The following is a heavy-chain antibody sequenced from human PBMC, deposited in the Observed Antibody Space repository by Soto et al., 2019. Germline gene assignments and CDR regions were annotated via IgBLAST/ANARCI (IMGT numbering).Heavy chain of an antibody. J-gene: IGHJ6*02. V-gene: IGHV3-23*01. D-gene: IGHD2-2*01. CDR2: ISSGGGRT. CDR1: GFSFSSYA. Sequence: GGSLRLSCAASGFSFSSYAMSWVRQAPGKGLEWVSAISSGGGRTHYADSVKGRFTISRDNSKNTLYLQMNSLRAEDTAVYYCAKGPAIVLVPAAMNYYYGMDVWGQGTTVTVSS. CDR3: AKGPAIVLVPAAMNYYYGMDV.